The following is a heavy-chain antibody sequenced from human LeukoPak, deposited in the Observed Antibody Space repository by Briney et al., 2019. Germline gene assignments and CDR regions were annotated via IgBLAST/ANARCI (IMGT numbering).Heavy chain of an antibody. CDR2: ISGSGGST. V-gene: IGHV3-23*01. Sequence: PGGSLRLSCAASGFTFSSYAMSWVRHAPGKGLEWVSAISGSGGSTYYADSVKGRFTISRDNSKNTLYLQMNSLRAEDTAVYYCAKGQTFGGVIVIPAFDYWGQGTLVTVSS. J-gene: IGHJ4*02. CDR1: GFTFSSYA. CDR3: AKGQTFGGVIVIPAFDY. D-gene: IGHD3-16*02.